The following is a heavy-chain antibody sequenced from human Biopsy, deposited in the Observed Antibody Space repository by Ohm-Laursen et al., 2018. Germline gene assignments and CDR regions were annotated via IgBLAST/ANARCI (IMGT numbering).Heavy chain of an antibody. CDR3: AKDISIGGFAISYYYGMDV. D-gene: IGHD2-21*01. V-gene: IGHV3-9*01. Sequence: SLRLSCAASGFTFGDFGMHWVRQAPGKGLEWVSSISWNGGSSGYADSVKGRFTISRDNARKSLYLQMNSLRPEDTALYYCAKDISIGGFAISYYYGMDVWGQGTTVTVSS. J-gene: IGHJ6*02. CDR2: ISWNGGSS. CDR1: GFTFGDFG.